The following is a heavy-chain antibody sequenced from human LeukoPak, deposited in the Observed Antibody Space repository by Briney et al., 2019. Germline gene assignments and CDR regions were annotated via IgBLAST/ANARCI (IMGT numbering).Heavy chain of an antibody. V-gene: IGHV1-69*13. D-gene: IGHD3-22*01. CDR1: GYTFTSYA. CDR3: ARSPRLWLLPSYFDY. J-gene: IGHJ4*02. Sequence: GASVKVSCKASGYTFTSYAISWVRQAPGQGLEWMGGIIPIFGTANYAQKFQGRVTITADESTSTAYMELSSLRSEDTAVYYCARSPRLWLLPSYFDYWGQGTLVTVSS. CDR2: IIPIFGTA.